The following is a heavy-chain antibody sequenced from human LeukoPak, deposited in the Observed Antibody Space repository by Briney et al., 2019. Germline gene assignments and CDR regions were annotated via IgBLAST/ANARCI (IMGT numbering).Heavy chain of an antibody. CDR2: IYYSGST. D-gene: IGHD3-22*01. CDR1: GGSISSYY. V-gene: IGHV4-59*01. Sequence: SETLSLTCTASGGSISSYYWSWIRQPPGKGLEWIGYIYYSGSTNYNPSLKSRVTISVDTSKNQFSLKLSSVTAADTAVYYCARDGGYDSSGYFSDYWGQGTLVTVSS. J-gene: IGHJ4*02. CDR3: ARDGGYDSSGYFSDY.